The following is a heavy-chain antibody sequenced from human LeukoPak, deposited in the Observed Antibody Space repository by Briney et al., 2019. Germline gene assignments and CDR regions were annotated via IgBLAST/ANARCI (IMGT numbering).Heavy chain of an antibody. V-gene: IGHV1-18*01. CDR1: GYTFTSYG. CDR2: ISAYNGNT. D-gene: IGHD3-10*01. J-gene: IGHJ4*02. CDR3: ARDLWVRGVMWGLDIFDY. Sequence: ASVKVSCKASGYTFTSYGISWVRQAPGQGLEWMGWISAYNGNTNYAQKFQGRVTMTRDTSISTAYMELSRLRSDDTAVYYCARDLWVRGVMWGLDIFDYWGQGTLVTVSS.